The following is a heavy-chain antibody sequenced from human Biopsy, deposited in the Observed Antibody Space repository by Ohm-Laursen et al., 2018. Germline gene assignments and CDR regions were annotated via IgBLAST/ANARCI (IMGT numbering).Heavy chain of an antibody. CDR1: GDSISASTTSY. CDR3: ARHPTGFWFDP. V-gene: IGHV4-39*01. CDR2: IYNSETT. Sequence: SDTPSLTCSVSGDSISASTTSYWAWLRQPPGKGLEWIGSIYNSETTFYNPSLKSRVAISVDTSTNQFSRKVSSVTAADTALYYCARHPTGFWFDPWGHGTLVTVSS. J-gene: IGHJ5*02.